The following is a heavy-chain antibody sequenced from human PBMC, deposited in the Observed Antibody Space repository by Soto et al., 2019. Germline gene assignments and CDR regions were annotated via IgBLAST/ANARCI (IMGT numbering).Heavy chain of an antibody. CDR1: GYSFTGYY. V-gene: IGHV1-2*04. D-gene: IGHD4-17*01. J-gene: IGHJ6*02. CDR3: ARDRRPTTATTNYGMDV. Sequence: SVQVSCKASGYSFTGYYMHLVRQAPGQGLEWMGWINPNSGGTNYAQKFQGWVTMTRDTSISTAYMELSRLRSDDTAVYYCARDRRPTTATTNYGMDVWGQGTTVTVSS. CDR2: INPNSGGT.